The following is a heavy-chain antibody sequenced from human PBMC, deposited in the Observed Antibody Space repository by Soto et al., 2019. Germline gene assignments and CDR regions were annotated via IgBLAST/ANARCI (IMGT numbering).Heavy chain of an antibody. CDR3: AREGYCSGGSCYPTPYYYGMDV. D-gene: IGHD2-15*01. CDR2: ISAYNGNT. V-gene: IGHV1-18*04. CDR1: GYTFTSYG. Sequence: ASVKVSCKASGYTFTSYGISWVRQAPGQGLEWMGWISAYNGNTNYAQKLQGRVTMTTDTSTSTAYMELRSLRSDDTAVYYCAREGYCSGGSCYPTPYYYGMDVWGQGTTVTVS. J-gene: IGHJ6*02.